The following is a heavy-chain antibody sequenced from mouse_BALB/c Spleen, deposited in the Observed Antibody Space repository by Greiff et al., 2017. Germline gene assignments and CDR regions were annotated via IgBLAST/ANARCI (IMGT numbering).Heavy chain of an antibody. CDR2: ISSGGSYT. Sequence: EVMLVEFGGDLVKPGGSLKLSCAASGFTFSSYGMSWVRQTPDKRLEWVATISSGGSYTYYPDSVKGRFTISRDNAKNTLYLQMSSLKSEDTAMYYCARPLDGWAMDYWGQGTSVTVSS. J-gene: IGHJ4*01. CDR3: ARPLDGWAMDY. CDR1: GFTFSSYG. V-gene: IGHV5-6*02. D-gene: IGHD2-3*01.